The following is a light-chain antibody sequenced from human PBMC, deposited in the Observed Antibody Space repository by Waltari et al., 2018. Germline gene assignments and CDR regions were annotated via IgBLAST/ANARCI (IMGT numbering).Light chain of an antibody. V-gene: IGKV1-16*02. CDR1: QGISSY. Sequence: DIQMTQSPSSLSASVGARVTITCRASQGISSYLAWFQQKPGKAPKSLIYAASNLQSGVPSKFSGSGSGTDFTLTISSLQPEDFATYYCQQYNNYPLTFGGGTKVEIK. CDR2: AAS. J-gene: IGKJ4*01. CDR3: QQYNNYPLT.